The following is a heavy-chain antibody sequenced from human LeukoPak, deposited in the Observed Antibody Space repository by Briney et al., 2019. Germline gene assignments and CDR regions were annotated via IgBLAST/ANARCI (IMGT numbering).Heavy chain of an antibody. V-gene: IGHV3-21*01. CDR1: GFTFSSYS. CDR3: ARVRTRIAACTLDY. D-gene: IGHD6-6*01. CDR2: ISSSSSYI. Sequence: GGSLRLSCAASGFTFSSYSMNWVRQAPGKGLEWVSSISSSSSYIYYADSVKGRFTISRDNAKNSLYLQMNSLRAEDTAVYYCARVRTRIAACTLDYWGQGTLVTVSS. J-gene: IGHJ4*02.